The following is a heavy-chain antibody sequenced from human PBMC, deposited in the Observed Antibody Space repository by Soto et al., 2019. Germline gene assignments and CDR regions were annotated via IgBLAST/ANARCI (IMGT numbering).Heavy chain of an antibody. CDR3: TRGTTFTYLHYFDF. CDR2: IKQDGSEK. V-gene: IGHV3-7*01. Sequence: GGSLRLSCAASGFTFSGYWMSWVRQAPGKGLEWVANIKQDGSEKYYVDSVKGRFTISRDNAKNSLYLQMSSLRAEDTAVYYCTRGTTFTYLHYFDFWGQGILVTVSS. J-gene: IGHJ4*02. D-gene: IGHD3-10*01. CDR1: GFTFSGYW.